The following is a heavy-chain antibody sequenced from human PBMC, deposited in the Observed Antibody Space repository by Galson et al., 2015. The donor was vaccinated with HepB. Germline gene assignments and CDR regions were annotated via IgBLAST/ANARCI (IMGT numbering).Heavy chain of an antibody. Sequence: LRLSCAASGFSFSGSAIHWVRQASGKGLEWVGRIRSKANSYATAYAASVKGRFTISRDDSKNTAYLQMNSLKTEDTAVYYCTRYGSGSRDYWGQGTLVTVSS. D-gene: IGHD3-10*01. CDR3: TRYGSGSRDY. CDR1: GFSFSGSA. V-gene: IGHV3-73*01. J-gene: IGHJ4*02. CDR2: IRSKANSYAT.